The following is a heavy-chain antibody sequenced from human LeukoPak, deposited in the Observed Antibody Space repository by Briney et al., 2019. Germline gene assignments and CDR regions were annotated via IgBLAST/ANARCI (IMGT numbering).Heavy chain of an antibody. CDR2: ISSSSTI. J-gene: IGHJ6*03. CDR3: ARVWASTITPYYYYYMDV. CDR1: GFTFSSYS. Sequence: PGGSLRLSCAASGFTFSSYSMNWVRQAPGKGLEWVSYISSSSTIYYADSVKGRFTISRDNSKNTLYLQMNSLRAEDTAVYYCARVWASTITPYYYYYMDVWGKGTTVTVSS. D-gene: IGHD1-14*01. V-gene: IGHV3-48*01.